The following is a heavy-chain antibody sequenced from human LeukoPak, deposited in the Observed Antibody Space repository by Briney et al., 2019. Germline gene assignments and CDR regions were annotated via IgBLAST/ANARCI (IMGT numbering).Heavy chain of an antibody. V-gene: IGHV4-38-2*02. Sequence: PSETLSLTGTVSGYFISSGYYWGWIRQPPGKGLEWIGSISHRGSTFFNRSLKSRLAISVDTSTNQFSLKLNSVTAADTAVYYSAREAYFASGRPFYWGQGTLVTVS. CDR3: AREAYFASGRPFY. J-gene: IGHJ4*02. CDR1: GYFISSGYY. D-gene: IGHD3-10*01. CDR2: ISHRGST.